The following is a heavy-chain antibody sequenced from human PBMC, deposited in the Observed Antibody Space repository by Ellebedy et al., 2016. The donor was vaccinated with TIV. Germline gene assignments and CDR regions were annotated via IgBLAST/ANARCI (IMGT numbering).Heavy chain of an antibody. CDR2: FGVSGDTT. D-gene: IGHD1-14*01. Sequence: GESLKISCAASGFTFSSSAMSWVRQAPGKGLEWVSGFGVSGDTTYYTDSVKDRFTVCRDNSRNTLYLQMNSLRAEDTAIYYCAKGRSGTKIHHAFDYWGQGTLVTVSS. CDR1: GFTFSSSA. J-gene: IGHJ4*02. CDR3: AKGRSGTKIHHAFDY. V-gene: IGHV3-23*01.